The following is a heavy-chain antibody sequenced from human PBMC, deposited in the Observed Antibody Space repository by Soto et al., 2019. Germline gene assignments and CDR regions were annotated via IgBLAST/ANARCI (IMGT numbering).Heavy chain of an antibody. V-gene: IGHV4-39*01. CDR3: ARLGGFCSSTSCYGFYGMDV. J-gene: IGHJ6*02. CDR2: FHYSENT. D-gene: IGHD2-2*01. Sequence: QVQLQESGPGLVKPSETLSLTCTVSGGSISSGPYSWGWIRQPPGEGLEWIGTFHYSENTYYNPSPESRDTIXVXTXXNQFSLKVTSVTVADTAMYYCARLGGFCSSTSCYGFYGMDVWGQGTTVIVSS. CDR1: GGSISSGPYS.